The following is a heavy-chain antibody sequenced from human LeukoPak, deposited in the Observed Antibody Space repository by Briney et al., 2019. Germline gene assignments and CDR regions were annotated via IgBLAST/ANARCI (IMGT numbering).Heavy chain of an antibody. Sequence: ASVKVSCKASGYPFTGYYIHWVRQAPGQGLEWMGWINPNSGGTNHAQKFQGRVTMTSDTSITTAYMDLSRLTSDDTAVYYCAREISDYASAYWGQGTLVTVSS. CDR1: GYPFTGYY. D-gene: IGHD4-17*01. CDR2: INPNSGGT. V-gene: IGHV1-2*02. CDR3: AREISDYASAY. J-gene: IGHJ4*02.